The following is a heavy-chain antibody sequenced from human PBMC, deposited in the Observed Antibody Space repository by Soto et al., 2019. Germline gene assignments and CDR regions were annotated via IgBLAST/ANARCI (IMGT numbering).Heavy chain of an antibody. Sequence: QITLKESGPTLVKPTQTLTLTCTFSGFSLSSTRMAVGWIRQPPGKALEWLALIYWDDDKRYSPFLKSRLTITKDTSKNHVVLTISNMDPVDTARYYCAHIVVAGLGYYFDYWGQGTLVTVSS. V-gene: IGHV2-5*02. D-gene: IGHD6-19*01. J-gene: IGHJ4*02. CDR2: IYWDDDK. CDR1: GFSLSSTRMA. CDR3: AHIVVAGLGYYFDY.